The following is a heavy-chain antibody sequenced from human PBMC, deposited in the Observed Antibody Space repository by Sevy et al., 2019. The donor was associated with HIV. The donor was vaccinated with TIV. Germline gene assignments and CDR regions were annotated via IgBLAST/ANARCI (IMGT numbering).Heavy chain of an antibody. CDR1: GFSFNRNA. J-gene: IGHJ4*02. Sequence: GGSLRLSCRGSGFSFNRNALTWVRQAPGKGLQWVSGISDSGGGKHYADSVKGRFTISRDNSNNTVYLEMTSLTADDTAIYYCTKGRMVGSPFDSWGQGILVTVSS. D-gene: IGHD2-15*01. CDR2: ISDSGGGK. CDR3: TKGRMVGSPFDS. V-gene: IGHV3-23*01.